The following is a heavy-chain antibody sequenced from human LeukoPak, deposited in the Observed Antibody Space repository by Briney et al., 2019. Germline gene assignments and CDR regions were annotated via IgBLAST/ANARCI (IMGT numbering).Heavy chain of an antibody. V-gene: IGHV3-23*01. CDR2: ISGSGGST. D-gene: IGHD3-10*01. CDR3: AKGANYYGSGSYYNDY. Sequence: GGPLRLSCAASGFTFSSYAMSWVRQAPGKGLEWVSAISGSGGSTYYADSVKGRFTISRDNSKNTLYLQMNSLRAEDTAVYYCAKGANYYGSGSYYNDYWGQGTLVTVSS. J-gene: IGHJ4*02. CDR1: GFTFSSYA.